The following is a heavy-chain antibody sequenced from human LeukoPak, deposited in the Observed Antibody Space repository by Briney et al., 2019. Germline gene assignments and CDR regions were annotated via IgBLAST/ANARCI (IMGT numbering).Heavy chain of an antibody. D-gene: IGHD6-13*01. Sequence: GGSLRLSCAASGFTFSSYGMHWVRQAPGKGLEWVAFIRYDGSNKYYADSVKGRFTISRDNSKNTLYLQMNSLRAEDTAVYYCIAAAGISLYIWGQGTMVTVSS. CDR3: IAAAGISLYI. CDR2: IRYDGSNK. CDR1: GFTFSSYG. J-gene: IGHJ3*02. V-gene: IGHV3-30*02.